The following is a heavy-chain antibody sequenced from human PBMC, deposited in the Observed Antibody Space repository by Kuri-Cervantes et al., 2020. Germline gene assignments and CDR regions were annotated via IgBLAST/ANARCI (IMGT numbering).Heavy chain of an antibody. CDR1: GFTFSSYG. Sequence: GGSLRLSCAASGFTFSSYGMHWVRQAPGKGLEWVAVIWYDGSNKYYVDSVKGRFTISRDNAKKTLYLQMNSLRAEDTAVYYCARAAITLVRGVTGPDDGMDVWGQGTTVTVSS. CDR3: ARAAITLVRGVTGPDDGMDV. D-gene: IGHD3-10*01. CDR2: IWYDGSNK. V-gene: IGHV3-33*01. J-gene: IGHJ6*02.